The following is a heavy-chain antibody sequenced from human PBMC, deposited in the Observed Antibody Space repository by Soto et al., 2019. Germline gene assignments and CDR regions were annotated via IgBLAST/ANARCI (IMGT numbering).Heavy chain of an antibody. V-gene: IGHV1-69*12. Sequence: QVQLVQSGAEVKKPGSSVKVPCKASGGSLSNYGISWVRQAPGQGLEWMGAIIPVFGTPNYAQKFQDRVTITADESTTTVYMEARSLTSEDTAVYYCARGDATKIVVTTYYAMDVWGQGTTVTVSS. D-gene: IGHD3-22*01. CDR3: ARGDATKIVVTTYYAMDV. CDR1: GGSLSNYG. J-gene: IGHJ6*02. CDR2: IIPVFGTP.